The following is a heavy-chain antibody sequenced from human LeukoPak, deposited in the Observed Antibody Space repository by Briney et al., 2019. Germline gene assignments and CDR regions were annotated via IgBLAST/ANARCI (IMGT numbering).Heavy chain of an antibody. J-gene: IGHJ4*02. D-gene: IGHD1-1*01. V-gene: IGHV1-46*01. CDR1: GYTFTSYY. CDR3: ARDSWDDVSFDD. Sequence: ASVKVSCKASGYTFTSYYMHWVRQAPGQGLEWMGIINPSGGSTSYAQKLQGRVTMTRDTSTSTVYMELSSLRSEDTAVYYCARDSWDDVSFDDWGQGTLVTVSS. CDR2: INPSGGST.